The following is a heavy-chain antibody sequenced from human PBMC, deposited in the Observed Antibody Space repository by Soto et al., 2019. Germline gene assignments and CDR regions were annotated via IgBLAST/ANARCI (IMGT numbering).Heavy chain of an antibody. CDR2: ISYSGST. Sequence: QLQLQESGPGLVKPSETLSLTCTVSGGSMSSSNDYWGWVRQPPGKGLEWIGSISYSGSTYYNPSLQSRDTISVDTSKNQFSLKMSSVTATDTAVYYCARHVVVVAATGWFDLWGQGTPVTVSS. CDR1: GGSMSSSNDY. J-gene: IGHJ5*02. D-gene: IGHD2-15*01. V-gene: IGHV4-39*01. CDR3: ARHVVVVAATGWFDL.